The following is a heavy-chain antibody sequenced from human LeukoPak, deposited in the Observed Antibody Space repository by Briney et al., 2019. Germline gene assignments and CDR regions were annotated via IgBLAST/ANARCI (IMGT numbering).Heavy chain of an antibody. J-gene: IGHJ4*02. V-gene: IGHV3-9*01. Sequence: GGSLRLSCAASGFTFDDYAMHWVRQAPGKGLEWVSGISWNSGSIGYADSVKGRFTISRDNAKNSLYLQMNSLRADDTAVYYCARVASGSVPYFDYWGQGTLVTVSS. D-gene: IGHD6-25*01. CDR3: ARVASGSVPYFDY. CDR1: GFTFDDYA. CDR2: ISWNSGSI.